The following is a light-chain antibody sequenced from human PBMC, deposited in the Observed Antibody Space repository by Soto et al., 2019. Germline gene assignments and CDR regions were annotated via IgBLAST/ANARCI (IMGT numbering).Light chain of an antibody. J-gene: IGLJ2*01. CDR3: SSYTEVITTLLV. V-gene: IGLV2-14*01. CDR1: SSDVGRYNY. Sequence: QSALTQPASVSGSPGQSITISCTGTSSDVGRYNYVSWYQHHPGKAPKLMIYAVNNRPSGVSDRFSGFKSGNTASLTISGLQSEDEADYYCSSYTEVITTLLVFGGGTKLTVL. CDR2: AVN.